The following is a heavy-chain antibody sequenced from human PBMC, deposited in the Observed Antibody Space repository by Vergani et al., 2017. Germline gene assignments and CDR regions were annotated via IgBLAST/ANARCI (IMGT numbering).Heavy chain of an antibody. J-gene: IGHJ4*02. Sequence: QVQLQESGPGLVKPPGTLSLTCAVSGGSISSSNWWSWVRQPPGKGLEWIGEIYHSGSTNYNPSLKSRVTISVDKSKNQFSLKLSSVTAADTAVYYFARPSKYCSGGSCYNYWGQGTLVTVSS. CDR1: GGSISSSNW. CDR2: IYHSGST. CDR3: ARPSKYCSGGSCYNY. D-gene: IGHD2-15*01. V-gene: IGHV4-4*03.